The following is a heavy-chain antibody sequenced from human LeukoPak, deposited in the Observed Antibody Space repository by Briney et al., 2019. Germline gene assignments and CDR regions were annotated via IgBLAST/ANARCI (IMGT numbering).Heavy chain of an antibody. V-gene: IGHV4-39*07. CDR2: IYYSGST. D-gene: IGHD6-13*01. Sequence: PSETLSLTCSVSGGSISSTSYYWGWIRQPPGKGLECIGSIYYSGSTYYNPSLKSRVTISVDTTKNQFSLKLSSVTAADTAVYYCARDPPGIAAADTRGYWGQGTLVTVSS. J-gene: IGHJ4*02. CDR3: ARDPPGIAAADTRGY. CDR1: GGSISSTSYY.